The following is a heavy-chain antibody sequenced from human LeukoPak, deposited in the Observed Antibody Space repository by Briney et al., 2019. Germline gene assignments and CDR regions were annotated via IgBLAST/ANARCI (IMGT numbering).Heavy chain of an antibody. J-gene: IGHJ3*02. CDR2: IYYTGTT. D-gene: IGHD4-17*01. CDR3: ARHAPIKTTVTTSHAFDI. V-gene: IGHV4-39*01. Sequence: SQSLSLTCNVSGGSTSSASYYWGWLREPPGKGLEGIGGIYYTGTTYQSPSLKSRVTISVHTSKNQFSLKLSSVTAADTAVYYCARHAPIKTTVTTSHAFDIWGQGTMVTVSS. CDR1: GGSTSSASYY.